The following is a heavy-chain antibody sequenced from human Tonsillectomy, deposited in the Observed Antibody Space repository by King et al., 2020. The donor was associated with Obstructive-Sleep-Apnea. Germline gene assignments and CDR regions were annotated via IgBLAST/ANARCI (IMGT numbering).Heavy chain of an antibody. CDR2: RKQDGGEK. CDR3: TRLSGSSVDY. V-gene: IGHV3-7*01. J-gene: IGHJ4*02. CDR1: GFTFSSSW. D-gene: IGHD1-26*01. Sequence: VQLVESGGGLVQPGGSLRLSCAASGFTFSSSWMSRVRQAPGKGLEWVANRKQDGGEKYYVDSVNGRFTISRDNAKNSLYLQMNSLRVEDTAVYYCTRLSGSSVDYWGQGTLVTVSS.